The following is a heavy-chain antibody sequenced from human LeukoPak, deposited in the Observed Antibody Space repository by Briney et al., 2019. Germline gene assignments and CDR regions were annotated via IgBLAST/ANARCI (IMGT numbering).Heavy chain of an antibody. V-gene: IGHV4-39*07. Sequence: SETLSLTCSVSGGSISSSNYYWGWIRQPPGKGLEWIGSIYYSGNTYYNPSLKSRVTISVDTSKNQFSLKLSSVTAADTAVYYCARGDAWNYRGLYYYYMDVWGKGTTVTVSS. D-gene: IGHD1-7*01. J-gene: IGHJ6*03. CDR1: GGSISSSNYY. CDR3: ARGDAWNYRGLYYYYMDV. CDR2: IYYSGNT.